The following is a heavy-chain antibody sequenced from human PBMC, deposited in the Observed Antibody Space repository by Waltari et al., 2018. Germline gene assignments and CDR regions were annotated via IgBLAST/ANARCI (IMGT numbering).Heavy chain of an antibody. CDR1: GGSFSGYY. J-gene: IGHJ6*03. Sequence: QVQLQQWGAGLLKPSATLSLTCAVYGGSFSGYYWSWIRQPPGKGLEWIGEINHSGSTNYNPSLKSRVTISVDKSKNQFSLKLSSVTAADTAVYYCARVNLDYDFWSGYYPLTHYYYYMDVWGKGTTVTVSS. D-gene: IGHD3-3*01. CDR3: ARVNLDYDFWSGYYPLTHYYYYMDV. V-gene: IGHV4-34*01. CDR2: INHSGST.